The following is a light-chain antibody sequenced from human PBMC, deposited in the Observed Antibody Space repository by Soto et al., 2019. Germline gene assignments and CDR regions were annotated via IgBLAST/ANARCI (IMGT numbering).Light chain of an antibody. CDR3: QHYNNWPPYT. CDR2: DVS. Sequence: MTQYPATLSVSPGERATLSCRASQSVNSDLAWYQQKPGQAPRLLIYDVSTRAIGVPARFSGSGSETEFTLTISSLQSEDYAVYFCQHYNNWPPYTFGQGTKVDIK. J-gene: IGKJ2*01. CDR1: QSVNSD. V-gene: IGKV3-15*01.